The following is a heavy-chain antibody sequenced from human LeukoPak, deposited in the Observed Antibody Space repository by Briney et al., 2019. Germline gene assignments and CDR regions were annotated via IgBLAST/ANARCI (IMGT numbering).Heavy chain of an antibody. V-gene: IGHV3-30*04. CDR1: GFTFSNYF. D-gene: IGHD2-21*02. Sequence: PGRPLRLSCAASGFTFSNYFMHWVRQAPGKGLEWVADIACDGSHTFYVESVKGRFTISRDNSKNTLYLQMNSLRAEDTAVYFCARERQDTVIHSGAFDIWGQGTMVTVSS. CDR2: IACDGSHT. CDR3: ARERQDTVIHSGAFDI. J-gene: IGHJ3*02.